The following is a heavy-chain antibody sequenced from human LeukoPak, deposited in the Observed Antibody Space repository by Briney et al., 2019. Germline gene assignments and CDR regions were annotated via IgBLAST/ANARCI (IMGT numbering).Heavy chain of an antibody. Sequence: GGSLRLSCAASGFTFSSYSMNWVRQAPGKGLEWVSSISSSSSYIYYADSVKGRFTISRDNAKNSLYLQMNSLRAEDTAVYYCARERSNLVQEKYFDYWGQGTLVTVSS. CDR3: ARERSNLVQEKYFDY. CDR1: GFTFSSYS. D-gene: IGHD6-13*01. CDR2: ISSSSSYI. V-gene: IGHV3-21*01. J-gene: IGHJ4*02.